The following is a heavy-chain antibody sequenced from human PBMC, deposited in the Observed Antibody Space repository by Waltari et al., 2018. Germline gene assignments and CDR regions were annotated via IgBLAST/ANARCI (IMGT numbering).Heavy chain of an antibody. D-gene: IGHD7-27*01. J-gene: IGHJ4*02. CDR3: AAVIRPGRTLPWGY. CDR1: GYTFSDYF. V-gene: IGHV1-2*02. Sequence: QVQLVQSGAEVKDPGAAVKVSCKASGYTFSDYFINWVRQAPGEGLEWMVWINPNSGVTKDAQSFQGRVTMTRDTSINTVYMELSILRSDDTALYYCAAVIRPGRTLPWGYWGQGTLVTVSS. CDR2: INPNSGVT.